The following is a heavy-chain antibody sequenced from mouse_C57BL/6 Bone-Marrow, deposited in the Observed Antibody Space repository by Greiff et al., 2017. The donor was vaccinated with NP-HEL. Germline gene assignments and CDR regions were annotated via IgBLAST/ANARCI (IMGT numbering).Heavy chain of an antibody. D-gene: IGHD2-5*01. CDR3: ARRYIYSNARYFDV. CDR1: GFTFSDYG. J-gene: IGHJ1*03. CDR2: ISSGSSTI. Sequence: EVKLMESGGGLVKPGGSLKLSCAASGFTFSDYGMHWVRQAPEKGLEWVAYISSGSSTIYYADTVKGRFTISRDNAKNTLFLQMTSLRSEDTAMYYCARRYIYSNARYFDVWGTGTTVTVSS. V-gene: IGHV5-17*01.